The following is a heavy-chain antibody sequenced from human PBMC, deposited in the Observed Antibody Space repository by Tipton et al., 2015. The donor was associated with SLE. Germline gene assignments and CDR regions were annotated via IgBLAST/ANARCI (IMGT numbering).Heavy chain of an antibody. CDR2: IDWDGNT. V-gene: IGHV3-43D*04. J-gene: IGHJ4*02. Sequence: SLRLSCAASGFTFNDYGMHWVRQAPGKGLEWVSLIDWDGNTFYADSVKGRFTISRDNSQNTLYLQMNSLRAEDTAVYFCAKGDPYGDYADYWGQGTLVTVSS. CDR1: GFTFNDYG. CDR3: AKGDPYGDYADY. D-gene: IGHD4-17*01.